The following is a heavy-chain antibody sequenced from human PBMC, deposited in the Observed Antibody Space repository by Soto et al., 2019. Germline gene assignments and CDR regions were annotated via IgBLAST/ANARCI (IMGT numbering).Heavy chain of an antibody. D-gene: IGHD6-13*01. V-gene: IGHV4-59*01. CDR3: ARGGYRYSQVDY. J-gene: IGHJ4*02. Sequence: SETLSLTCTVSGGSISSYYWSWIRQPPGKGLEWIGYIYYSGSTNYNPSLKSRVTISVDTSKNQFSLKLSSVTAADTAVYYCARGGYRYSQVDYWGQGTLVTVSS. CDR1: GGSISSYY. CDR2: IYYSGST.